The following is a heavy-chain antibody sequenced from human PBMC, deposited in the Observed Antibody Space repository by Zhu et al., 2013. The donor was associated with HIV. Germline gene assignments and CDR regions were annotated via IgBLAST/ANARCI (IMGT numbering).Heavy chain of an antibody. CDR3: TRTQYDSSGNYYFEY. D-gene: IGHD3-22*01. CDR1: GYNFPAYY. J-gene: IGHJ4*02. V-gene: IGHV1-46*01. CDR2: INSGTGAT. Sequence: QVQLVQSGAEVKKPGASVKVSCEASGYNFPAYYIHWVRQAAGQGPEWMGLINSGTGATKFSQTFRDRVALTRDTSTRTVYMELSRLRSDDTAVYYCTRTQYDSSGNYYFEYWGRGNPSVTVSS.